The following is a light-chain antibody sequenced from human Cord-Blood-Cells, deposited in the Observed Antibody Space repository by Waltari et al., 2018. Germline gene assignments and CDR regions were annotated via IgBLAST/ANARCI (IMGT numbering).Light chain of an antibody. CDR2: EVS. Sequence: QSALTQPPSASGSPGQSVTISCPGTSSDVGGSNYVSWYQQHPGKAPNLMIYEVSKRPSGVPDRFSGSKSGNTASLTVSGPQAEDEADYYCSSYAGSNNFVFGTGTKVTVL. CDR3: SSYAGSNNFV. CDR1: SSDVGGSNY. V-gene: IGLV2-8*01. J-gene: IGLJ1*01.